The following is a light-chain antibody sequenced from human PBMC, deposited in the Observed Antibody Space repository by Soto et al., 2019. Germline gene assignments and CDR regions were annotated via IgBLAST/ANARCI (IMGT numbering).Light chain of an antibody. CDR3: SSYTSSNILV. CDR2: EIS. J-gene: IGLJ2*01. Sequence: QSVLTQPASVSGSPGQSITISCTGTSSDVGGYNFVSWYQQHPGEAPKLMIYEISNRPSGVSNRFSGSKSGNTASLTISGLQAEDEADYYCSSYTSSNILVFGGGTKVTVL. CDR1: SSDVGGYNF. V-gene: IGLV2-14*03.